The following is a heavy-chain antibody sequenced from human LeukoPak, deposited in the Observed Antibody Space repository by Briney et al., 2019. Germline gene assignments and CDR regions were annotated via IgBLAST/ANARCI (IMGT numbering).Heavy chain of an antibody. Sequence: SETLSLTCTVSGGSISSGDYYWSWIRQPPGKGLEWIGYIYYSGSTYYNPSLKSRVTISVDTSKNQFSLKLSSVTAADTAVYYCAGVRGALYRGYFQHWGQGTLVTVSS. V-gene: IGHV4-30-4*01. CDR1: GGSISSGDYY. CDR2: IYYSGST. J-gene: IGHJ1*01. CDR3: AGVRGALYRGYFQH. D-gene: IGHD3-16*01.